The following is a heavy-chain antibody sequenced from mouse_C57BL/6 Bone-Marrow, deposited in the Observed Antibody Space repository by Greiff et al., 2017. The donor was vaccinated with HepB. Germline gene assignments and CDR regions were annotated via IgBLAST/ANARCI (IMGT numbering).Heavy chain of an antibody. CDR2: IRNKANNHAT. Sequence: EVQLQESGGGLVQPGGSMKLSCAASGFTFSDAWMDWVRQSPEKGLEWVAEIRNKANNHATYYAESVKGRFTISRDDSKSSVYLQMNSLRAEDTGIYYCTRRGDFYAMDYWGQGTSVTVSS. J-gene: IGHJ4*01. V-gene: IGHV6-6*01. CDR1: GFTFSDAW. CDR3: TRRGDFYAMDY.